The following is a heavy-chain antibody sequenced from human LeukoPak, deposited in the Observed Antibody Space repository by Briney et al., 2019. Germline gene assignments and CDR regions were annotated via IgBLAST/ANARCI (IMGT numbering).Heavy chain of an antibody. CDR2: IRYDGSNK. Sequence: PGGSLRLSCAASGFTFSSYSMHWVRQAPGKGLEWVAFIRYDGSNKYYADSVKGRFTISRDNSKNTLYLQMNSLRAEDTAVYYCAKDHDVVGAIDYWGQGTLVTVSS. D-gene: IGHD1-26*01. CDR1: GFTFSSYS. V-gene: IGHV3-30*02. J-gene: IGHJ4*02. CDR3: AKDHDVVGAIDY.